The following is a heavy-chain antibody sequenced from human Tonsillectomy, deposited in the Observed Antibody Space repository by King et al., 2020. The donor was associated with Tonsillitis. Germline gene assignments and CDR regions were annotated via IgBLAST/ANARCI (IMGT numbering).Heavy chain of an antibody. D-gene: IGHD3-22*01. J-gene: IGHJ2*01. CDR3: ARGRYDYYDTYWYFDL. CDR2: MNPNNGNT. Sequence: VQLVESGAEVKKPGASVKVSCKASGYTFTSYDINWVRQATGQGLQWMGWMNPNNGNTHYAQKFQGRVTMTRNTSISTAYMELSSLGFEDTAVYYCARGRYDYYDTYWYFDLWGRGTLVTVSS. V-gene: IGHV1-8*01. CDR1: GYTFTSYD.